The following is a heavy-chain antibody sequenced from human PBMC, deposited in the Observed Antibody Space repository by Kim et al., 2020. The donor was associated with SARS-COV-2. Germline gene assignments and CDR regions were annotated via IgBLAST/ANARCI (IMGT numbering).Heavy chain of an antibody. Sequence: YADSVKGRFTISRDNSKNTLYLQMNSLRAEDTAVYYCAKAKVRGVIGVDYWGQGTLVTVSS. D-gene: IGHD3-10*01. J-gene: IGHJ4*02. V-gene: IGHV3-30*02. CDR3: AKAKVRGVIGVDY.